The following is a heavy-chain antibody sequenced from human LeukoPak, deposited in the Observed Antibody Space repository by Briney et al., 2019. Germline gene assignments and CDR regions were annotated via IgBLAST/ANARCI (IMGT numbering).Heavy chain of an antibody. V-gene: IGHV1-69*13. CDR1: GGTFSSYA. CDR3: ARSGSRVFRDFDY. D-gene: IGHD5-24*01. J-gene: IGHJ4*02. Sequence: SVKVSCKASGGTFSSYAISWVRQAPGQGLEWMGGIIPIFGTANYAQKFQGRVTITADESTSTAYMELSSLRSEDTAVYYCARSGSRVFRDFDYWGQGTLVTVSS. CDR2: IIPIFGTA.